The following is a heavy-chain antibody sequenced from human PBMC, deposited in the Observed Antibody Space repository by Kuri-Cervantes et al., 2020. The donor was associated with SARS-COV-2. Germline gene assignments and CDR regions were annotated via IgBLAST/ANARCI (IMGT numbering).Heavy chain of an antibody. CDR3: ARVPAAYCGGDCYR. D-gene: IGHD2-21*02. V-gene: IGHV4-34*01. CDR1: GGSFSAYY. CDR2: INHSGSA. Sequence: SETLSLTCAVYGGSFSAYYWRWSWIRQPPGKGLEWIGEINHSGSANYKPSLKSRVTISVGTSKNQFSLKLTSVTAADAAVYYCARVPAAYCGGDCYRWGQGTLVTVSS. J-gene: IGHJ4*02.